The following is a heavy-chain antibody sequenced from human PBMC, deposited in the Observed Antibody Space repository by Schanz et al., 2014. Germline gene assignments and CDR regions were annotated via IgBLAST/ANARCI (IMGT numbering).Heavy chain of an antibody. CDR2: ISHDERKA. CDR3: VTKMTATGGDH. V-gene: IGHV3-30*02. Sequence: QGQLVESGGGVVQPGGSLRLSCSASGFSFSRYGMHWVRQAPGKGLEWVGFISHDERKAYYVDSVKGRFSISRDNYKNTLYLQMNSLRPEDTAVYYCVTKMTATGGDHWGQGTRVIVSS. D-gene: IGHD2-8*02. J-gene: IGHJ4*02. CDR1: GFSFSRYG.